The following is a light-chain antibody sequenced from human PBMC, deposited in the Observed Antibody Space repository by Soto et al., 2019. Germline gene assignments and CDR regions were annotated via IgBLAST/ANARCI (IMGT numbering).Light chain of an antibody. CDR2: DSS. CDR1: QSVGTY. V-gene: IGKV3-11*01. CDR3: QQRSDWPST. Sequence: EIVLTQSPATLSLSPGERATLSCRASQSVGTYFAWYQQKPGQAPRLLIYDSSNSATGIPARFSGSGSRTDFTLTISSLEPEDFAVYYCQQRSDWPSTFGGGTKVEIK. J-gene: IGKJ4*01.